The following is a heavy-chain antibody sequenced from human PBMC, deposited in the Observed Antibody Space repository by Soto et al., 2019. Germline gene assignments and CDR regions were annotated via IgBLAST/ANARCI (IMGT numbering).Heavy chain of an antibody. CDR1: GFTFSTYA. D-gene: IGHD6-13*01. V-gene: IGHV3-23*01. Sequence: PGGSLRLSCAASGFTFSTYAMSWVRQAPGKGLEWVSGISGSGGSTYYADSVKGRFTISRDNSKKTLFLQMSSLRAEDTAVYFFAKGGAAAGMEYFDLWGRGTLVTVSS. J-gene: IGHJ2*01. CDR2: ISGSGGST. CDR3: AKGGAAAGMEYFDL.